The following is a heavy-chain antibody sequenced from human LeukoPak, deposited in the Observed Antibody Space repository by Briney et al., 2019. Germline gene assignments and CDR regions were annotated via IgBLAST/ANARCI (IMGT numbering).Heavy chain of an antibody. J-gene: IGHJ4*02. CDR1: GGSISSYY. Sequence: SETLSLTCTVSGGSISSYYWSWIRQPPGKGLEWIGYIYYSGSTNYNPSLKSRVTISVDTSKNQFSLKLNSVTAADTAVYYCARLDMVRGVRYWGQGTLVTVSS. V-gene: IGHV4-59*08. CDR3: ARLDMVRGVRY. D-gene: IGHD3-10*01. CDR2: IYYSGST.